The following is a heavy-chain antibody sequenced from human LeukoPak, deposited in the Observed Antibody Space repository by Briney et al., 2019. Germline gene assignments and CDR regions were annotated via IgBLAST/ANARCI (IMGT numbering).Heavy chain of an antibody. D-gene: IGHD3-22*01. CDR3: AQGYYDSSGYHNAFDI. Sequence: PGGSLRLSCAASGFTSSSYVMSWVRQAPGKGLVWVSRINSDGQTTNYADSVKGRFTISRDSARNTVYLHMNSLRAEDSAVYYCAQGYYDSSGYHNAFDIWGQGTMVTVSS. J-gene: IGHJ3*02. CDR2: INSDGQTT. CDR1: GFTSSSYV. V-gene: IGHV3-74*01.